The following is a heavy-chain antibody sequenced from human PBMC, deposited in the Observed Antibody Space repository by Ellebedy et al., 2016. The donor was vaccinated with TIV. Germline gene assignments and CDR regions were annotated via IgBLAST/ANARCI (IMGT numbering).Heavy chain of an antibody. CDR1: GGSFSGYY. CDR3: AKSLHYSSSSFFDF. Sequence: SETLSLXCAVYGGSFSGYYWSWIRQPPGKGLEWIGEINHSGSTNYNASLKGRVTISVDTSKNQFSLKLSSVTAADTAVYYCAKSLHYSSSSFFDFWGQGTLVTVSS. V-gene: IGHV4-34*01. J-gene: IGHJ4*02. D-gene: IGHD6-6*01. CDR2: INHSGST.